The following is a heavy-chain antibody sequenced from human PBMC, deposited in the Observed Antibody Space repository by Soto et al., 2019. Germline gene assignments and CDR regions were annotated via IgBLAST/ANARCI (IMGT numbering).Heavy chain of an antibody. D-gene: IGHD3-10*01. J-gene: IGHJ6*02. CDR3: ARLGTYYYGSGRRGMDV. CDR1: GYTFTGYY. V-gene: IGHV1-2*02. Sequence: QVQLVQSGAEVKKPGASVKVSCKASGYTFTGYYMHWVRQAPGQGLEWMGWINPNSGGTNYAQKVQGRVTMTRDTSIRTAYMELSRLRSDDTAVYYCARLGTYYYGSGRRGMDVWGQGTTVTVSS. CDR2: INPNSGGT.